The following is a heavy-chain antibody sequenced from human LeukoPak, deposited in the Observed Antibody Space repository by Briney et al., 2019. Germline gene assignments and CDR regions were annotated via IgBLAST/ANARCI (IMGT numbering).Heavy chain of an antibody. J-gene: IGHJ4*02. D-gene: IGHD1-26*01. CDR3: ARDIVGAPGYFDY. V-gene: IGHV4-59*01. CDR1: GGSISSYY. Sequence: PSETLSLTCTVSGGSISSYYWSWMRQPPGKGLEWIGYISYSGSTNYNPSLKSRVTISLDTSENQFSLKLSSVTAADTAVYYCARDIVGAPGYFDYWGQGTLVTVSS. CDR2: ISYSGST.